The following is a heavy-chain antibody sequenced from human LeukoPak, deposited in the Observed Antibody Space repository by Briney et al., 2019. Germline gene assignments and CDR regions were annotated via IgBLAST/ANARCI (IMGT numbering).Heavy chain of an antibody. V-gene: IGHV3-30*02. Sequence: GGSLRLSCAASGFTFSSYGMHWVRQAPGKGLEWVAFTRFDGSHKYYADSVKGRFTISRDNSNNTLYLQMNSLRAEDTAVYYCAKWGCSGGDCYPFDYWGQGTLVTVSS. D-gene: IGHD2-15*01. J-gene: IGHJ4*02. CDR3: AKWGCSGGDCYPFDY. CDR1: GFTFSSYG. CDR2: TRFDGSHK.